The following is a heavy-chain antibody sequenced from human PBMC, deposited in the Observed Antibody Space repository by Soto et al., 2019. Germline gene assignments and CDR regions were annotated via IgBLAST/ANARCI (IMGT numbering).Heavy chain of an antibody. CDR2: IYWDDDK. V-gene: IGHV2-5*02. CDR1: GFSLSTTGKS. D-gene: IGHD3-16*01. Sequence: QITLKESGPTLVKPTQTLTLTCTFSGFSLSTTGKSVAWIRQPPGKALEWLSVIYWDDDKRYSPSLNTRLTSAKATSKNQVVLKLTNMDPSDTGTYSCAHSRGDGDYFPYWGQGTLVSVSS. J-gene: IGHJ4*02. CDR3: AHSRGDGDYFPY.